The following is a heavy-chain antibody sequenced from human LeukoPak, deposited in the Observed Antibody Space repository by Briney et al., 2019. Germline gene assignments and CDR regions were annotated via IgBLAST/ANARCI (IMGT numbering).Heavy chain of an antibody. CDR3: ASSPNFYYYYMDV. V-gene: IGHV4-4*07. Sequence: PSETLSLTCTVSGGSLSSYYWSWIRQPAGKGLEWIGRIYSNGITNYNPSLKSRVTMSVDTSKKEFSLKLSSVTAADTTVYYCASSPNFYYYYMDVWGKGTTVTVSS. J-gene: IGHJ6*03. CDR2: IYSNGIT. CDR1: GGSLSSYY.